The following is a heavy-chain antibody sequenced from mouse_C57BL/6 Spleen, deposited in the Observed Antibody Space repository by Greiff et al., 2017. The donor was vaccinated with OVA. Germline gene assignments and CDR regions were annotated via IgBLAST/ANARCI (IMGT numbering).Heavy chain of an antibody. CDR2: ISSGGSYT. D-gene: IGHD2-4*01. CDR1: GFTFSSYG. V-gene: IGHV5-6*01. CDR3: ARQRDYDGYYAMDY. J-gene: IGHJ4*01. Sequence: EVQLQQPGGDLVKPGGSLKLSCAASGFTFSSYGMYWVRQTPDKRLEWVATISSGGSYTYYPDSVKGRFTISRDNAKNTLYLQMSSLKSEDTAMYYCARQRDYDGYYAMDYWGQGTSVTVSS.